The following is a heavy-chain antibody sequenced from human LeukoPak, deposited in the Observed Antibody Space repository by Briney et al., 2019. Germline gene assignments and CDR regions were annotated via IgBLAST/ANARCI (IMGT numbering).Heavy chain of an antibody. D-gene: IGHD3-22*01. V-gene: IGHV4-31*03. CDR2: IYYSGTT. Sequence: SETLSLTCTVSGGSISSGNYYWTWIRQHPGKGLEWIGYIYYSGTTFYNPSLKSRVTISIDTSKNQFSLKLTSVTAADTAVYYCARADYYGSSAYPYRGQGTLVTVSS. CDR1: GGSISSGNYY. J-gene: IGHJ4*02. CDR3: ARADYYGSSAYPY.